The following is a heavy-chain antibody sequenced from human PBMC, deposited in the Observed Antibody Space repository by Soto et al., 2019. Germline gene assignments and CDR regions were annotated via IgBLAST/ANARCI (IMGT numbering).Heavy chain of an antibody. CDR2: INPNSGGT. CDR1: GYTFTGYY. D-gene: IGHD4-17*01. CDR3: ARGTTVKTHYYYGMDV. Sequence: ASLKVYCKSSGYTFTGYYMHWVRQAPGQGLEWMGWINPNSGGTNYAQKFQGWVTMTRDTSISTAYMELSRLRSDDTAVYYCARGTTVKTHYYYGMDVWGQGTTVNVSS. V-gene: IGHV1-2*04. J-gene: IGHJ6*02.